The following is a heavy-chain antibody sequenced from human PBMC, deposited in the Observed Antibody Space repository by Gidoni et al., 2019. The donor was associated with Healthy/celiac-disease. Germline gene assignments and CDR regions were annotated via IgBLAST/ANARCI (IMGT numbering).Heavy chain of an antibody. CDR3: ARGPPASAAGFRPYYFDY. D-gene: IGHD6-13*01. CDR1: GGSFRGSY. J-gene: IGHJ4*02. V-gene: IGHV4-34*01. Sequence: HVQLPQCGAGLLQPSETLSLTCAVSGGSFRGSYSSWIRQPPGKGLEWIGEINHRGSTNYNPALKSRVTISVDTSKNQFSRKLSSVTAADTAVYYCARGPPASAAGFRPYYFDYWGQGTLVTVSS. CDR2: INHRGST.